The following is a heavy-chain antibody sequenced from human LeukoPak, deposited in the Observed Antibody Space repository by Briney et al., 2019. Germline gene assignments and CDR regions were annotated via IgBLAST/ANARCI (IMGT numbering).Heavy chain of an antibody. CDR3: ARVSMVRGAMGSYYMDV. V-gene: IGHV4-34*01. D-gene: IGHD3-10*01. CDR1: GGPFSGYY. J-gene: IGHJ6*03. Sequence: SETLSLTCAVYGGPFSGYYWSWIRQPPGKGLEWIGEINHSGSTNYNPSLKSRVTISVDTSKNQFSLKLSSVTAADTAVYYCARVSMVRGAMGSYYMDVWGKGTTVTVSS. CDR2: INHSGST.